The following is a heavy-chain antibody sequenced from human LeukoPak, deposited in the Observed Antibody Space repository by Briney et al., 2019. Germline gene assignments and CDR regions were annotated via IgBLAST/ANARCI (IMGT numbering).Heavy chain of an antibody. CDR1: GFTFSNFW. CDR2: IKEDGSDK. Sequence: PGGSLRLSCAASGFTFSNFWMAWVRQAPGKGLEWVAHIKEDGSDKKYVDSVKGRFTISGDNPKNSLYLQMNSLRAEDTAVYYCARDIGYHTFDYWGQGGLVTVSS. D-gene: IGHD5-12*01. J-gene: IGHJ4*02. V-gene: IGHV3-7*05. CDR3: ARDIGYHTFDY.